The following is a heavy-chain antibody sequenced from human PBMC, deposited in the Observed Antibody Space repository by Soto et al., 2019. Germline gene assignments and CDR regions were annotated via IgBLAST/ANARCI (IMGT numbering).Heavy chain of an antibody. Sequence: PSETLSLTCSVSGGSISTYYWSWIRQPPGKGLEWIGYIYYSGSTNYNPSLKSRVTISVDTSKNQFSLKLSSVTAADTAVYFCARDRAVVASTGTHYYYGMAVWGQGTTVTVSS. CDR3: ARDRAVVASTGTHYYYGMAV. D-gene: IGHD6-13*01. CDR2: IYYSGST. J-gene: IGHJ6*02. CDR1: GGSISTYY. V-gene: IGHV4-59*01.